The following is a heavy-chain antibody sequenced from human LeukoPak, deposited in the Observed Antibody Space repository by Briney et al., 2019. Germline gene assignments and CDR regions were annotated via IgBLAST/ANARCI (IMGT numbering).Heavy chain of an antibody. Sequence: PGGSLRLACAASGFTFSSYGMHWVRQPPGKGLVWVSRIYVDGRTTNYADSVKGRFTISRDNGKNTVYLEMNSLSVEDTATYYCIRDFRSADLWGQGTLVTVTS. CDR1: GFTFSSYG. CDR3: IRDFRSADL. J-gene: IGHJ5*02. CDR2: IYVDGRTT. V-gene: IGHV3-74*01.